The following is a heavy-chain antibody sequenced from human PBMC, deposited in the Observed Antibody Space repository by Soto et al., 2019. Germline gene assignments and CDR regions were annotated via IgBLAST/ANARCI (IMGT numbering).Heavy chain of an antibody. CDR1: GGSIDSGDYY. J-gene: IGHJ6*02. CDR2: VYYSGTT. CDR3: ARRQAGSAMVSPYYYGMDV. Sequence: SETLSLTCTVSGGSIDSGDYYWSWIRQPPGKGLEWIGYVYYSGTTNYNPFLKSRVTLSLDKSKNQFSLKMNSVTAADTAVYYCARRQAGSAMVSPYYYGMDVWGQGTTVTVSS. D-gene: IGHD5-18*01. V-gene: IGHV4-61*08.